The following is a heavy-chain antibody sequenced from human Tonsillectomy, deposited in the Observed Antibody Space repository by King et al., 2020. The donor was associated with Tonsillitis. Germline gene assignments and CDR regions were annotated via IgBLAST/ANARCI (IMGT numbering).Heavy chain of an antibody. J-gene: IGHJ4*02. CDR2: INHSGRT. V-gene: IGHV4-34*01. D-gene: IGHD5-12*01. CDR3: ARSQQYSGFPH. Sequence: VQLQQWGAGLLKPSETLSLTCAVYGGSFSGYYWSWIRQPPGKGLEWIGEINHSGRTNYNPSLKSRVTISVDTSKNQFSLKLSSVTAADTAVYYCARSQQYSGFPHWGQGTRVTVAS. CDR1: GGSFSGYY.